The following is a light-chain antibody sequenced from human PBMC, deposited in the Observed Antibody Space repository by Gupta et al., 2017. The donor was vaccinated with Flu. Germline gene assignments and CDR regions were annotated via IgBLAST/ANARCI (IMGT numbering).Light chain of an antibody. Sequence: RAPATLSSSPGETVTLSCRASQNIATHLAWYQQKPGQAPRLLIYGASNRAAGIPARFSGSVSGTDFTLTITSLEAEDFAVYYCQQRSVWPMLTFGGGTKVDIK. V-gene: IGKV3-11*01. CDR1: QNIATH. J-gene: IGKJ4*01. CDR2: GAS. CDR3: QQRSVWPMLT.